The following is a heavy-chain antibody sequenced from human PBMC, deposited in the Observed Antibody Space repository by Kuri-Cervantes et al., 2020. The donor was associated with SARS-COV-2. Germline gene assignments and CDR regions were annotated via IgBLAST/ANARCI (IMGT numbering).Heavy chain of an antibody. J-gene: IGHJ4*02. CDR2: IDPSDSYT. Sequence: GESLKISCKGFGYTFTNFWISWVRQVPGKGLEWMGRIDPSDSYTNCSPSFQGHVTISADKSISTAYLQWSSLKASDTAMYYCARLIAVAGTPDYWGQGTLVTVSS. V-gene: IGHV5-10-1*01. D-gene: IGHD6-19*01. CDR1: GYTFTNFW. CDR3: ARLIAVAGTPDY.